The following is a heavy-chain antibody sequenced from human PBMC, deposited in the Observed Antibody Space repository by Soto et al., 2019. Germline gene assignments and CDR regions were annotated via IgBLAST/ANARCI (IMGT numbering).Heavy chain of an antibody. V-gene: IGHV3-23*01. CDR2: ISGSGGST. CDR3: AKVGLPLTYYYYYMDV. Sequence: GGSLRLSCAASGFTFSSYAMSWVRQAPGKGLEWVSAISGSGGSTYYADSVKGRFTISRDNSKNTLYLQMNSLRAEDTAVYYCAKVGLPLTYYYYYMDVWGKGTTVTVS. CDR1: GFTFSSYA. D-gene: IGHD4-17*01. J-gene: IGHJ6*03.